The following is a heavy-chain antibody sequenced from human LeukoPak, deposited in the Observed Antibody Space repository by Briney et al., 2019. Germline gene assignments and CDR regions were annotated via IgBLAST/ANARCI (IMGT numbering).Heavy chain of an antibody. J-gene: IGHJ3*02. CDR3: ARDGHFCGGDCLDAFDI. CDR1: GFPFNGYY. V-gene: IGHV1-2*02. CDR2: INPNNGVT. Sequence: ASVKVSCKTSGFPFNGYYIHWVRQAPGQGLEWMGWINPNNGVTNYAQKFQGRVTMTRDTPISTTSMELNRLRSDDTAFYYCARDGHFCGGDCLDAFDIWGQGTMASVSS. D-gene: IGHD2-21*02.